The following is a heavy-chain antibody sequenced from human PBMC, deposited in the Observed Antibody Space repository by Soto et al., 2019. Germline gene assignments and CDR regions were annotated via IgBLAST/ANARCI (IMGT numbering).Heavy chain of an antibody. CDR1: GFMFNTYW. D-gene: IGHD2-21*01. V-gene: IGHV3-74*01. Sequence: GGSLRLSCAASGFMFNTYWMHWVRQAPGKGLTWVSRINSDGSGINYADSVKGRFTISRDNSKNTVYLQMNSLRAEDSAVYYCAREYSDGWFDPWGQRTLVTVSS. J-gene: IGHJ5*02. CDR3: AREYSDGWFDP. CDR2: INSDGSGI.